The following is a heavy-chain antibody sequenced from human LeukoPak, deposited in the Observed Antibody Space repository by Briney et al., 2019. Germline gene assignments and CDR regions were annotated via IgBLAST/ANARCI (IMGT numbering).Heavy chain of an antibody. CDR2: INPNSGGT. J-gene: IGHJ4*02. Sequence: ASVTVSCTASGYTFTGYYMHWVRQAPGQGLEWMGWINPNSGGTNYAQKFQGRVTMTRDTSISTAYMELSRLRSDDTAVYYCARSAYYYDSSGYYNIDYWGQGTLVTVSS. D-gene: IGHD3-22*01. CDR3: ARSAYYYDSSGYYNIDY. V-gene: IGHV1-2*02. CDR1: GYTFTGYY.